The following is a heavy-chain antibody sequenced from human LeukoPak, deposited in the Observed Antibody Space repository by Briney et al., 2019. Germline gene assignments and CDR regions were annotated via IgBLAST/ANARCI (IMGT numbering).Heavy chain of an antibody. CDR3: ARGSSGWSGINP. V-gene: IGHV1-18*01. J-gene: IGHJ5*02. D-gene: IGHD6-19*01. Sequence: ASVKVSCKASGYTFTSYGISWVRRAPGQGLEWMGWISAYNGNTNYAQKLQARVTMTTDTSTSTVYMELRSLRSDDTAMYYCARGSSGWSGINPWGQGTLVTVSS. CDR2: ISAYNGNT. CDR1: GYTFTSYG.